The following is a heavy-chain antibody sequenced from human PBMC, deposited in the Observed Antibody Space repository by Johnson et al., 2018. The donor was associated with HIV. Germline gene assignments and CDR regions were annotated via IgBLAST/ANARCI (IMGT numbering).Heavy chain of an antibody. CDR1: GFTFSNLW. Sequence: VQLVESGGGLVQPGGSLGLSCAASGFTFSNLWLHWVRQAPGKGLEWVSGVSWNGISTNYADSVKGRCSISRANVKNSLYLQMDSLRVEDTAFYYCARDPSTQDSRLTGDFGAFDIWGQGTMVIVSS. CDR3: ARDPSTQDSRLTGDFGAFDI. V-gene: IGHV3-20*04. D-gene: IGHD7-27*01. CDR2: VSWNGIST. J-gene: IGHJ3*02.